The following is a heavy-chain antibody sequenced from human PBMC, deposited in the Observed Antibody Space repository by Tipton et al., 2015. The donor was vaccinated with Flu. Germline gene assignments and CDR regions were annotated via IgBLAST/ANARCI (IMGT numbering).Heavy chain of an antibody. CDR3: ARDRWEYIRGFDS. D-gene: IGHD2/OR15-2a*01. Sequence: GLVKPSETLSLTCAVSGYSISSGYYWGWIRQPPGKGLEWIGSINHSGTTYYNPSLKSRVTISVDTSKNQFSLKLTSVTAADTAVYYCARDRWEYIRGFDSWGQGTLVTVSS. CDR2: INHSGTT. CDR1: GYSISSGYY. J-gene: IGHJ4*02. V-gene: IGHV4-38-2*02.